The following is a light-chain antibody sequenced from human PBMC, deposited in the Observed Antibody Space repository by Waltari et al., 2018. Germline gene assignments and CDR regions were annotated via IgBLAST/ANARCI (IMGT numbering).Light chain of an antibody. CDR2: VGTDGIVG. CDR3: GADDGTGNTFVWV. J-gene: IGLJ3*02. CDR1: RGRTHAK. V-gene: IGLV9-49*03. Sequence: LTQPPSASASRGASTQLTCTLSRGRTHAKVAWYPQRPGKGPQFPMRVGTDGIVGSKGQGIPDRFSVSASGLNRYLTIEDIQEEDEADYHCGADDGTGNTFVWVFGGGTTLSVL.